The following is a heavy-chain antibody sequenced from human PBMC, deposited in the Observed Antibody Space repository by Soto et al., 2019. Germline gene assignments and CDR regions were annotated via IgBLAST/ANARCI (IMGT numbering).Heavy chain of an antibody. J-gene: IGHJ6*02. CDR2: MYYSGST. CDR3: ARIVVIPAAPDYYNYYGVDV. Sequence: QLQLQESGPGLVKPSETLSLTCTVSGDSIISSNYYWAWIRQSPGKGLEWIGNMYYSGSTYYNLSVKSRVTMSVDTSKNQLSLKISSVTAADTSVYYCARIVVIPAAPDYYNYYGVDVWGQGTTVTVSS. V-gene: IGHV4-39*01. CDR1: GDSIISSNYY. D-gene: IGHD2-2*01.